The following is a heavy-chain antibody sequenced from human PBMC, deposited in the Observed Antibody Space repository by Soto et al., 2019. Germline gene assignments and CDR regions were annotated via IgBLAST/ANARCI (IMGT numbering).Heavy chain of an antibody. D-gene: IGHD4-17*01. CDR1: GDSISSNNW. CDR3: ARSDYGDSNSQFFGY. V-gene: IGHV4-4*02. Sequence: QVVLEESGPGLLRPSETLFLTCAVSGDSISSNNWWNLVRQPPGKGLEWVGQIYHSGHNYNPSLQSRVTMSLVKSKNQFSLSLTSVTAADTALYFCARSDYGDSNSQFFGYWSQGILVTVSS. CDR2: IYHSGH. J-gene: IGHJ4*02.